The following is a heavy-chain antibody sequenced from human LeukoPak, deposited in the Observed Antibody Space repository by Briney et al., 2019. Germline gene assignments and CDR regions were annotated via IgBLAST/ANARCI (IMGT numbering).Heavy chain of an antibody. CDR3: ARAGVTYYYDSSGQNWFDP. CDR2: INAGNGNT. V-gene: IGHV1-3*01. CDR1: GYTFTSYA. J-gene: IGHJ5*02. D-gene: IGHD3-22*01. Sequence: ASVKVSCKASGYTFTSYAMHWVRQAPGQRLEWMGRINAGNGNTKYSQKFQGRVTITRDTSASTAYMELSSLRSEDTAVYYCARAGVTYYYDSSGQNWFDPWGQGTLVTVSS.